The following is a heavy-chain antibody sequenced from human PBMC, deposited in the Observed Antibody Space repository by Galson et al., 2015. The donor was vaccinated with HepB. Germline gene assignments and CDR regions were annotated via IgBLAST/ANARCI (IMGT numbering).Heavy chain of an antibody. D-gene: IGHD5-18*01. Sequence: SVKVSCKASGGTFSSYAISWVRQAPGQGLEWMGGIIPIFGIANYAQKFQGRVTITADKSTSTAYMELSSLRSEDTAVYYCARGQRDTAMAAVWGMDVWGQGTTVTVSS. CDR1: GGTFSSYA. CDR3: ARGQRDTAMAAVWGMDV. V-gene: IGHV1-69*10. J-gene: IGHJ6*02. CDR2: IIPIFGIA.